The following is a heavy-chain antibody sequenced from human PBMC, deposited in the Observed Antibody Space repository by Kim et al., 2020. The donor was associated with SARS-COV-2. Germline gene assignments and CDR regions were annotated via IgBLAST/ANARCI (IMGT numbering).Heavy chain of an antibody. Sequence: GGSLRLSCAASGFTFSSYAMSWVRQAPGKGLEWVSAISGSGGSTYYADSVKGRFTISRDNSKNTLYLQMNSLRAEDTAVYYCAKDFYLWFGELSLFDYWGQGTLVTVSS. CDR2: ISGSGGST. D-gene: IGHD3-10*01. J-gene: IGHJ4*02. CDR3: AKDFYLWFGELSLFDY. CDR1: GFTFSSYA. V-gene: IGHV3-23*01.